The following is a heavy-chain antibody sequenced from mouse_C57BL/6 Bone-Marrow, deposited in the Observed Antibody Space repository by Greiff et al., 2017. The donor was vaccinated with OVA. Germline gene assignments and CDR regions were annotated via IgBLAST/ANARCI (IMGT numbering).Heavy chain of an antibody. CDR2: ISSGGSYT. V-gene: IGHV5-6*01. D-gene: IGHD2-3*01. J-gene: IGHJ3*01. CDR1: GFTFSSYG. CDR3: ARRGDGYYLCWFAY. Sequence: EVQVVESGGDLVKPGGSLKLSCAASGFTFSSYGMSWVRQTPDKRLEWVATISSGGSYTYYPDSVKGRFTITRDNAKNTLYLQMSSLKSEDTAMYDCARRGDGYYLCWFAYWGQGTMVTVSA.